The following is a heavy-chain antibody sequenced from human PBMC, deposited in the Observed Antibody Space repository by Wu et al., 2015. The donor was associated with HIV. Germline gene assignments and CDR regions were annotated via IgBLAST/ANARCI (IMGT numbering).Heavy chain of an antibody. CDR1: GYVFTSFV. V-gene: IGHV1-18*01. D-gene: IGHD3-3*01. J-gene: IGHJ6*03. CDR3: ARAGFMIFGVVTTKAYYMDV. Sequence: QVQLVQSGAEVKKPGASVRVSCKTSGYVFTSFVISWVRQAPGQGLEWMGWISGYSANTNYAQKFQGRVTMTTDTSTSTGYMELRSLRSDDTAVYYCARAGFMIFGVVTTKAYYMDVWGKGTTVTVSS. CDR2: ISGYSANT.